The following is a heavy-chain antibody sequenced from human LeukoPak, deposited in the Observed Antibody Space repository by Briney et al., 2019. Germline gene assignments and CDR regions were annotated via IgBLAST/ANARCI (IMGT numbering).Heavy chain of an antibody. CDR1: GFTFSGSA. Sequence: GGSLRLSCAASGFTFSGSAMHWVRQASGKGLEWVGRIRSKANNYATAYTASVKGRFTVSRDDSKNTTYLQMNSLKIEDTAVYYCTSEVGYWGQGNLVTVSS. V-gene: IGHV3-73*01. CDR3: TSEVGY. D-gene: IGHD1-26*01. CDR2: IRSKANNYAT. J-gene: IGHJ4*02.